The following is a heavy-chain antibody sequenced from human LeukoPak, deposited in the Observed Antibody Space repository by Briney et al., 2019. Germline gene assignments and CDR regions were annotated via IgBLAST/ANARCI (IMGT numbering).Heavy chain of an antibody. J-gene: IGHJ4*02. CDR1: GFTFSTYE. Sequence: PGGSLRLSCAASGFTFSTYEMNWVRQAPGKGLEWVSYISSSGRTTYYADSAKGRFTISRDNAKNSLYLQMNSLRAEDTAVYYCARGGYGSSWGQGTLVTVSS. CDR2: ISSSGRTT. V-gene: IGHV3-48*03. D-gene: IGHD5-18*01. CDR3: ARGGYGSS.